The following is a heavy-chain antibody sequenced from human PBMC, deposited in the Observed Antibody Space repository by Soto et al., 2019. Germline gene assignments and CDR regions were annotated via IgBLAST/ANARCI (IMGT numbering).Heavy chain of an antibody. CDR3: AMEYCSSTSCYRDY. CDR2: IIPILGIA. D-gene: IGHD2-2*02. J-gene: IGHJ4*02. Sequence: QVQLVQSGAEVKKPGSSAKVSCKASGGTFSSYTISWVRQAPGQGLEWMGRIIPILGIANYAQKFQGRVTITADKSTRTAYRELSSLRSEDTAVYYCAMEYCSSTSCYRDYWGQGTLVTVSS. CDR1: GGTFSSYT. V-gene: IGHV1-69*02.